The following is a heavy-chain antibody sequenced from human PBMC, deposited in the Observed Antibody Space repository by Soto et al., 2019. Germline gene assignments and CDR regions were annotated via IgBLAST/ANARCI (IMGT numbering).Heavy chain of an antibody. CDR1: GFTVSSKD. V-gene: IGHV3-23*01. Sequence: RSKRHSSAVSGFTVSSKDMGWVRKTKGRGLEWVSAISGSGGSTYYADSVKGRFTISRDNSKNTLYLQMNSLRAEDTAVYYCAKGPRNYYGSGSPTWFEPWGKGTLVTVSS. D-gene: IGHD3-10*01. J-gene: IGHJ5*02. CDR3: AKGPRNYYGSGSPTWFEP. CDR2: ISGSGGST.